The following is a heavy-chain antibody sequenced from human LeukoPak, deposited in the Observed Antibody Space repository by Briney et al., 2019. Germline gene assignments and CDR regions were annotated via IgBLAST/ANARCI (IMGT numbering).Heavy chain of an antibody. CDR3: ARDNNYDILTGLIYYYGMDV. J-gene: IGHJ6*02. CDR2: ISYDGSNK. CDR1: GVTFSSYA. V-gene: IGHV3-30-3*01. D-gene: IGHD3-9*01. Sequence: PGGSLRLSCAASGVTFSSYAMHWVRQAPGKGLEWVAVISYDGSNKYYADSVKGRFTISRDNSKNTLYLQMNSLRAEDTAVYYCARDNNYDILTGLIYYYGMDVWGQGTTVTVSS.